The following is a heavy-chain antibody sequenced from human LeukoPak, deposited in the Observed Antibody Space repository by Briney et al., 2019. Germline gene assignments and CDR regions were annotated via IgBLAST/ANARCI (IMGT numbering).Heavy chain of an antibody. CDR3: AKGVRYYDSSGYYY. J-gene: IGHJ4*02. CDR2: ISYDGSNK. CDR1: GFTFSSYG. D-gene: IGHD3-22*01. Sequence: GGSLRLSCAASGFTFSSYGMHWVRQAPGKGLEWVAVISYDGSNKYYADSVKGRFTISRDNSKNTLYLQMNSQRAEDTAVYYCAKGVRYYDSSGYYYWGQGTLVTVSS. V-gene: IGHV3-30*18.